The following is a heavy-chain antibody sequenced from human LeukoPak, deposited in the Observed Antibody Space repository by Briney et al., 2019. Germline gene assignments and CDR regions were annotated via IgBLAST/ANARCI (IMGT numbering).Heavy chain of an antibody. CDR1: GHTFTSYD. J-gene: IGHJ4*02. D-gene: IGHD1-26*01. CDR3: ARGGGATLHSDY. Sequence: ASVKVSCKASGHTFTSYDINWVRQATGQGLEWMGWMNPNSGNTGYAQKFQGRVTMTRNTSISTAYMELSSLRSEDTAVYYCARGGGATLHSDYWGQGTLVTVSS. CDR2: MNPNSGNT. V-gene: IGHV1-8*01.